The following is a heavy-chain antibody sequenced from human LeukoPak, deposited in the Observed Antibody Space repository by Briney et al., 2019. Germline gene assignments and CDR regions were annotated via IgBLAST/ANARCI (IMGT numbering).Heavy chain of an antibody. CDR3: ARDLTAYCGGDCFYYYGMDV. V-gene: IGHV1-69*13. CDR2: IIPIFGTA. D-gene: IGHD2-21*02. Sequence: SVKVSCKASGGTFSSYAISWVRQAPGQGLEWMGGIIPIFGTANYAQKFQGRVTITADESTSTAYMELSSLRSEDTAVYYCARDLTAYCGGDCFYYYGMDVWGQGTTVTVSS. CDR1: GGTFSSYA. J-gene: IGHJ6*02.